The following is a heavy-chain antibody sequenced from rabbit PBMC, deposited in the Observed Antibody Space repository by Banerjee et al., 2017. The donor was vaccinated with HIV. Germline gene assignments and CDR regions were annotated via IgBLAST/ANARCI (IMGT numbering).Heavy chain of an antibody. CDR3: ARGAGHADYGDASL. CDR1: GFDLSTYYS. Sequence: QEQQEESGGDLGKPEGSLTLNCTASGFDLSTYYSICWVRQAPGKGLEWIACIDAGRSGNPYYASWAKGRFTISKTSSTTVTLQMTSLTAADTAPYFCARGAGHADYGDASLWGQGTLVTVS. V-gene: IGHV1S45*01. J-gene: IGHJ4*01. CDR2: IDAGRSGNP. D-gene: IGHD2-1*01.